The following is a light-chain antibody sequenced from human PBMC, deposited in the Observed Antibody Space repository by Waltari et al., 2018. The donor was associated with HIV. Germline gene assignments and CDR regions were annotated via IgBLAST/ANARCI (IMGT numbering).Light chain of an antibody. CDR3: AAWDNYLNAWV. CDR1: SSNTGSHF. Sequence: QSVLTQPPSTSAPPGQRVTIPCSGASSNTGSHFVSWYQQVPGATPTLLIYQSDRRPSGVPDRFSGSESGTSASLAINGLRSEDEAVYYCAAWDNYLNAWVFGGGTKVTVL. J-gene: IGLJ3*02. CDR2: QSD. V-gene: IGLV1-47*01.